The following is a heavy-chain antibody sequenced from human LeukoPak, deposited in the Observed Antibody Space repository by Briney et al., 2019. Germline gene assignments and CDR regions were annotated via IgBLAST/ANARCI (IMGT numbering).Heavy chain of an antibody. V-gene: IGHV4-34*01. Sequence: SETLSLTCAVYGGSFSGYYWSWIRQPPGKGLEWIGEINHSGNTNSHPSLKSRVTISVDTSKNQFSLKLSSVTAADTAVYYCARGALWFAELLLDSWGQGTLVTVSS. CDR2: INHSGNT. D-gene: IGHD3-10*01. CDR1: GGSFSGYY. CDR3: ARGALWFAELLLDS. J-gene: IGHJ4*02.